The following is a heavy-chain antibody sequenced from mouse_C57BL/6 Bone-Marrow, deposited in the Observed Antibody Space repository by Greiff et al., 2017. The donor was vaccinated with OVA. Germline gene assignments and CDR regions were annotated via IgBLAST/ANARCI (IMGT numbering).Heavy chain of an antibody. CDR2: INPYNGDT. CDR3: ARRDYSFFAY. D-gene: IGHD1-1*02. J-gene: IGHJ3*01. Sequence: EVQLQQSGPELVKPGDSVKISCKASGYSFTGYFMNWVMQSHGKSLEWIGRINPYNGDTFYNQKFKGKATLTVDKSSSTAHMELRSLTSEASAVYYCARRDYSFFAYWGQGTLVTVSA. V-gene: IGHV1-20*01. CDR1: GYSFTGYF.